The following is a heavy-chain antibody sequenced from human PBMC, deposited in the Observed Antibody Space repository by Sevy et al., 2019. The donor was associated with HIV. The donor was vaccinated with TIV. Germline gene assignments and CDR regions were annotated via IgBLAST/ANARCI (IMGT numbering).Heavy chain of an antibody. CDR1: GFTFSSYS. D-gene: IGHD2-15*01. CDR3: ARIGVVAAFDDAFDI. J-gene: IGHJ3*02. CDR2: ISSSSSTI. V-gene: IGHV3-48*01. Sequence: GSLRLSCAASGFTFSSYSMNWVRQAPGKGLEWVSYISSSSSTIYYADSVKGRFTISRDNAKNSLYLQMNSLRAEDTAVYYCARIGVVAAFDDAFDIWGQGTMVTVSS.